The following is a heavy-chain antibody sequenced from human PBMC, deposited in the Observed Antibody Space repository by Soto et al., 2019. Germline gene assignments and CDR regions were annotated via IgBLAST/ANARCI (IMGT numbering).Heavy chain of an antibody. J-gene: IGHJ4*02. D-gene: IGHD2-15*01. CDR3: ARGCGGSCYLVS. Sequence: VQLVQSGAEVKKPGASVKVSCKASGYTFTSYDINWVRQATGQGLECMGLMKPNSSNTGYAQKFQGRVTITSNTSISTAYMKLSSLRSEDTAVYYCARGCGGSCYLVSWGQGTLVTVSS. CDR1: GYTFTSYD. CDR2: MKPNSSNT. V-gene: IGHV1-8*01.